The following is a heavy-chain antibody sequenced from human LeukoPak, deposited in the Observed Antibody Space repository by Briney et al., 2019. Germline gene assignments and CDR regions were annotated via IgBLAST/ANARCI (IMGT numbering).Heavy chain of an antibody. J-gene: IGHJ6*02. CDR3: TTRACHAGGCSSSFYYYYGLHF. Sequence: ASVKVSCKASGNSISNYAVSWVRQAPGQGFEWMGGIIPIFGTADYAQKFQGRVTITADQSPSTTYMALSSLKSEDTATYYCTTRACHAGGCSSSFYYYYGLHFWGQGTTVSVSS. CDR2: IIPIFGTA. V-gene: IGHV1-69*13. CDR1: GNSISNYA. D-gene: IGHD3-16*01.